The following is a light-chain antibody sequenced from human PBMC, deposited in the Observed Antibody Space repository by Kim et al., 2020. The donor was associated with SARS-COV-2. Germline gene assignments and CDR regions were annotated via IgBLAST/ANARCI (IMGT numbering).Light chain of an antibody. CDR2: EVF. CDR1: SSDIGGYNF. CDR3: SSYSSTSTVI. Sequence: QSASVSGSPGQSIIISCTGTSSDIGGYNFVSWYQHHPGKAPKLMIYEVFNRPSGVSNRFSGSKSGNTASLTISGLRAEDEADYNCSSYSSTSTVICGGGTKVTVL. V-gene: IGLV2-14*01. J-gene: IGLJ2*01.